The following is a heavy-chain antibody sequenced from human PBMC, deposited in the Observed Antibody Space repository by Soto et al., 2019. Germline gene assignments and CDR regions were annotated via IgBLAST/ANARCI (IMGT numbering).Heavy chain of an antibody. Sequence: ASVKVSCKVSGYTLTELSMHWVRQTPGKGLEWMGGFDPEDGETIYAQKFQGRVTMTEDTSTDTAYMELSSLRSEDTAVYYCARDPPPYDSSGPGPFDPWGQGTLVTVSS. CDR3: ARDPPPYDSSGPGPFDP. CDR1: GYTLTELS. J-gene: IGHJ5*02. V-gene: IGHV1-24*01. D-gene: IGHD3-22*01. CDR2: FDPEDGET.